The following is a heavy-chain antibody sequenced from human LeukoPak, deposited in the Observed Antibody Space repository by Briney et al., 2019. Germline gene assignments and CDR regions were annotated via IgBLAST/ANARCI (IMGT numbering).Heavy chain of an antibody. CDR1: GFTFSSYW. V-gene: IGHV3-74*01. D-gene: IGHD1-26*01. CDR2: INTDGSTT. J-gene: IGHJ4*02. CDR3: ARNSGSNRPVDC. Sequence: GGSLRLSCAASGFTFSSYWMHWVRQAPGKGLVWISGINTDGSTTSYADSVKGRFTISRDNANNTLYLQMNSLRVEDTAVYYCARNSGSNRPVDCWGQGTLVAVSS.